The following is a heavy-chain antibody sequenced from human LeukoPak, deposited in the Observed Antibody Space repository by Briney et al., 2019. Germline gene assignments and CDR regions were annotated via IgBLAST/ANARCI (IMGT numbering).Heavy chain of an antibody. J-gene: IGHJ4*02. CDR2: IAYDGSRA. CDR1: GFTFGGYG. D-gene: IGHD1-14*01. Sequence: GGSLRLSCAGSGFTFGGYGMHWFRQTPGKGLEGVAVIAYDGSRAFYADSVKGRFSISRDNSKNTMSVQMDDLRAEDTAVYYCTRYNNDHFDYWGQGTLVTVSS. V-gene: IGHV3-33*01. CDR3: TRYNNDHFDY.